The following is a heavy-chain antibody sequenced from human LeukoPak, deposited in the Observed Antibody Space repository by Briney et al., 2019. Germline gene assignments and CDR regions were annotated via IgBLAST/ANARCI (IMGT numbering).Heavy chain of an antibody. Sequence: ASVKVSCKVSGYTLTELSMHWVRQAPGQGLEWMGWINPNSGGTNYAQKFQGRVTMTRDTSISTAYMELSRLRSDDTAVYYCARVDTAMVSGVDIWGQGTMVTVSS. J-gene: IGHJ3*02. CDR2: INPNSGGT. CDR3: ARVDTAMVSGVDI. V-gene: IGHV1-2*02. D-gene: IGHD5-18*01. CDR1: GYTLTELS.